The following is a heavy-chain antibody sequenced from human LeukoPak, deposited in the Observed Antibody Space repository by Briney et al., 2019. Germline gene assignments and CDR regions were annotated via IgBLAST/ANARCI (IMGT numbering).Heavy chain of an antibody. CDR1: GFTFSIYA. D-gene: IGHD2-8*01. Sequence: PGGSLRLSCAASGFTFSIYAMSWVRQAPGKGLQWVSVISDSGGSTYYADSVKGRFTISRDNSKNTLYLQMNSLRAEDTAVYYCAKQYALHGWSDPWGQGTLVTVSS. CDR2: ISDSGGST. CDR3: AKQYALHGWSDP. V-gene: IGHV3-23*01. J-gene: IGHJ5*02.